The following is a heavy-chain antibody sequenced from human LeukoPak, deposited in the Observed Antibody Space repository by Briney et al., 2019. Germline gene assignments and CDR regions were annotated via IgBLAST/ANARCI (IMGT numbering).Heavy chain of an antibody. Sequence: GGSLRLSCAASGFTFSSYWMHWVRQAPGKGLVWVSRINSDGSSTSYADSVKGRFTISRDNAKNTLYLQMNSLRAEDTAVYYCARESLVESLPYYYDSSGYLYWGQGTLVTVSS. CDR3: ARESLVESLPYYYDSSGYLY. CDR1: GFTFSSYW. CDR2: INSDGSST. D-gene: IGHD3-22*01. J-gene: IGHJ4*02. V-gene: IGHV3-74*01.